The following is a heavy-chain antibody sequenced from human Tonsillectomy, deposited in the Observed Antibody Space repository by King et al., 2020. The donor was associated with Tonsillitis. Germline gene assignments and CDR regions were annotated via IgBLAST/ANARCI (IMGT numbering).Heavy chain of an antibody. CDR1: GGSISSGSYY. D-gene: IGHD4-23*01. J-gene: IGHJ3*02. CDR3: ARHHRGVVTPLGFFDI. Sequence: QLQESGPGLVKPSETLSLTCTVSGGSISSGSYYWGWIRQPPGKGLEWLGSIYYRGGTYYNPSLKSRVTMSVDTSVNQFSLELTSVTAADTAVYYCARHHRGVVTPLGFFDIWGQGTMVPVSS. V-gene: IGHV4-39*01. CDR2: IYYRGGT.